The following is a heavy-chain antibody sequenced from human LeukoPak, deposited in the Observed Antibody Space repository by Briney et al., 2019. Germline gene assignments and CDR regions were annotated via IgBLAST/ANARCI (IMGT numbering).Heavy chain of an antibody. D-gene: IGHD3-16*01. CDR3: ANIGSSTFGSTGF. Sequence: GGSLRLSCVASGFTFSTYGMIWVRQAPGKGPEWVSLVSNSGDTTNYADSVKGRFAISRDNSKNTLYLQMDSLRAEDTAAYYCANIGSSTFGSTGFWGQGTLVTVSS. J-gene: IGHJ4*02. CDR1: GFTFSTYG. CDR2: VSNSGDTT. V-gene: IGHV3-23*01.